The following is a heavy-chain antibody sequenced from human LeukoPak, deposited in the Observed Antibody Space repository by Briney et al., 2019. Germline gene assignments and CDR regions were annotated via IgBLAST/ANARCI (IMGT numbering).Heavy chain of an antibody. CDR1: GGSFSGYY. J-gene: IGHJ4*02. CDR2: INHSGST. Sequence: SETLSLTCAVYGGSFSGYYWSWIRQPPGKGLEWIGEINHSGSTNYNPSLKSRVAISVDTSKNQFSLKLSSVTVADTAVYYCARCRPAGGDYVVWHLDYWGQGTLVTVSS. V-gene: IGHV4-34*01. CDR3: ARCRPAGGDYVVWHLDY. D-gene: IGHD4-17*01.